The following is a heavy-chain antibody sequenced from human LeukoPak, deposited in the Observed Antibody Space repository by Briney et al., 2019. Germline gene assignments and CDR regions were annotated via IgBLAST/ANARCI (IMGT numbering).Heavy chain of an antibody. Sequence: PSETLSLTCTVSGYPISSGYYWGWIRQPPGKGLEWIGSIYHSGSTYYNPPLKSRVAISVDTSKNQFSLKLSSVTAADTAVYYCARFIAARPWDYWGQGTLVAVSS. J-gene: IGHJ4*02. D-gene: IGHD6-6*01. V-gene: IGHV4-38-2*02. CDR2: IYHSGST. CDR3: ARFIAARPWDY. CDR1: GYPISSGYY.